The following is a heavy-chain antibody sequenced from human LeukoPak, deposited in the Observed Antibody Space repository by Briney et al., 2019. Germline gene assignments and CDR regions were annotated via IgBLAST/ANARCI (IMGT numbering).Heavy chain of an antibody. D-gene: IGHD6-13*01. Sequence: QTLSLTCAISGDSVSSNSAAWNWIRQSPSRGLEWLGRTYYRSKWYNDYAVSVKSRITINPDTSKNQFSLQLNSVTPEDTAVYYCARDPSLSSSWYGPRAFGMDVWGQGTTVTVSS. CDR1: GDSVSSNSAA. J-gene: IGHJ6*02. CDR3: ARDPSLSSSWYGPRAFGMDV. CDR2: TYYRSKWYN. V-gene: IGHV6-1*01.